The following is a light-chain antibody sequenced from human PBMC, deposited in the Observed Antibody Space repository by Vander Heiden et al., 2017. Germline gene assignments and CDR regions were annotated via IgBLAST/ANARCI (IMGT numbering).Light chain of an antibody. J-gene: IGKJ4*01. CDR1: QSVLYSSKNKNY. CDR2: WAS. V-gene: IGKV4-1*01. Sequence: DIVMTQSPDCMDVSLSERATNNCKSSQSVLYSSKNKNYLAWYQQKPGQPPKLLIYWASTRESGVPDRFSGSGSGTDFTLTISSLQAEDVAVYYCQQDDSTPLTFGGGTKVEIK. CDR3: QQDDSTPLT.